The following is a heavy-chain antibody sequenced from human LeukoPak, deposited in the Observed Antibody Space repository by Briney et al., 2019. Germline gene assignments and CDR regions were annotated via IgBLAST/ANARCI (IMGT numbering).Heavy chain of an antibody. Sequence: ASVKVSCKASGYTFTSYYMHWVRQAPGQGLEWMGIINPSGGSTSYAQKFQGRVTMTRDTSISTAYMELSRLRSDDTAVYYCARVPRRGYSYGTKPDYWGQGTLVTVSS. CDR1: GYTFTSYY. V-gene: IGHV1-46*01. CDR3: ARVPRRGYSYGTKPDY. D-gene: IGHD5-18*01. CDR2: INPSGGST. J-gene: IGHJ4*02.